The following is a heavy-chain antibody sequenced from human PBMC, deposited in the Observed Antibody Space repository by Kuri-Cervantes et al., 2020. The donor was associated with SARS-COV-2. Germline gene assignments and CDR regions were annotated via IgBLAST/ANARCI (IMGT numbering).Heavy chain of an antibody. CDR3: ARDRPAHSNSPWNWFDP. J-gene: IGHJ5*02. V-gene: IGHV1-18*01. CDR2: ISAYIGNT. D-gene: IGHD4-11*01. Sequence: ASVKVSCKASGGTFSSYAISWVRQAPGQGLEWMGWISAYIGNTNYAQKLQGRVTMTTDTSTSTAYMELRSLRSDDTAVYYCARDRPAHSNSPWNWFDPWGQGTLVTVSS. CDR1: GGTFSSYA.